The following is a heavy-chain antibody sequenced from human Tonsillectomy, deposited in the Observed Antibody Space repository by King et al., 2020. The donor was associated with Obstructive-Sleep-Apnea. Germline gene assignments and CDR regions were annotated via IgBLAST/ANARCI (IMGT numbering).Heavy chain of an antibody. V-gene: IGHV1-46*01. D-gene: IGHD2-2*01. CDR3: ARTIVVVPAAIGSFDY. J-gene: IGHJ4*02. CDR2: INPSGGST. CDR1: GYTFTSYY. Sequence: VQLVESGAEVKKPGASVKVSCTASGYTFTSYYMHWVRQAPGQGLEWMGIINPSGGSTSYAQKFQGRVTMTRDTSTSTVHMELSSLRSEDTAVYYCARTIVVVPAAIGSFDYWGQGTLVTVSS.